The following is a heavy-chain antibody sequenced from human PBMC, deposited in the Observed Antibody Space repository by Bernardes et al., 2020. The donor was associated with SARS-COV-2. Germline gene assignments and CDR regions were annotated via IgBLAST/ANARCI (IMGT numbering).Heavy chain of an antibody. V-gene: IGHV3-74*01. Sequence: GGSLRLSCAASGFTFRNYWMHWVRQVPGQGLVWVSRIKTDGSSTNYADSVKGRFTISRDNAKNTLYLQMNSLRVEDTAVYYCARGALSGTYGVGDYWGQGTLVTVSS. D-gene: IGHD1-26*01. J-gene: IGHJ4*02. CDR3: ARGALSGTYGVGDY. CDR1: GFTFRNYW. CDR2: IKTDGSST.